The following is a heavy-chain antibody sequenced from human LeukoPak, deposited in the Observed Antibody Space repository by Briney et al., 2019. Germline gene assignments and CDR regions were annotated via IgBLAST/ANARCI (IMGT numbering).Heavy chain of an antibody. J-gene: IGHJ6*02. V-gene: IGHV3-33*08. CDR2: IWYDGSNK. D-gene: IGHD1-26*01. CDR1: GFAFSSYS. CDR3: ARDKAGATYFYGMDV. Sequence: GGSLRLSCAASGFAFSSYSMNWVRQAPGKGLEWVAVIWYDGSNKYYADSVKGRFTISRDNSKNTLFLQMNSLRAEDTAVYYCARDKAGATYFYGMDVWGQGTTVTVSS.